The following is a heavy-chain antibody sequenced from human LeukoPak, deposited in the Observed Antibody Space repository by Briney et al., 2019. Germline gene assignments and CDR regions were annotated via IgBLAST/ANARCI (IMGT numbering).Heavy chain of an antibody. J-gene: IGHJ3*02. CDR3: AWLAGYSGYDSPLNPDAFDI. V-gene: IGHV1-8*01. D-gene: IGHD5-12*01. Sequence: GASVKVSCKASGYTFTSYDINWVRQATGQGLEWMGWMNPNSGNTGYAQKFQGRATMTRNTSISTAYMELSSLRSEDTAVYYCAWLAGYSGYDSPLNPDAFDIWGLGTMVTVSS. CDR2: MNPNSGNT. CDR1: GYTFTSYD.